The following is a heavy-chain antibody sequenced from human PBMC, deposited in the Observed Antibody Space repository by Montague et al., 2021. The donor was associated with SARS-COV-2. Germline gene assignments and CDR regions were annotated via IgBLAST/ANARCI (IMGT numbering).Heavy chain of an antibody. CDR3: ALGREVAAANFDY. CDR1: GGSISSSSYY. J-gene: IGHJ4*02. D-gene: IGHD6-13*01. CDR2: IYYSGST. V-gene: IGHV4-39*01. Sequence: SETLSLTCTVSGGSISSSSYYWGWIRQPPGKGLKWIGSIYYSGSTYYNPSLKSRVTISVDTSKNQFSLKLSSVTAADTAVYYCALGREVAAANFDYWGQGTLVTVSS.